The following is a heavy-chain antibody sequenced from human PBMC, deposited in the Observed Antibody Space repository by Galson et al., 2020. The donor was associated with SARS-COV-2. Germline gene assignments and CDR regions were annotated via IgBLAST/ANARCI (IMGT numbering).Heavy chain of an antibody. CDR2: ISDSGGNT. D-gene: IGHD6-19*01. Sequence: GESLKISCPASGFTFRNYAMHWVRQAPGKGLEYVSGISDSGGNTYYADSVKGRFTISRDTSKDTLYLQMSSLKPEDAAVDYCVKGGRTGWDYVDYWGHGSLLTVSS. CDR3: VKGGRTGWDYVDY. J-gene: IGHJ4*01. CDR1: GFTFRNYA. V-gene: IGHV3-64D*08.